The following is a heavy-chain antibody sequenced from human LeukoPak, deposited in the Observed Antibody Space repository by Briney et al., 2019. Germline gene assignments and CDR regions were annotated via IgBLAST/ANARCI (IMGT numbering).Heavy chain of an antibody. V-gene: IGHV4-59*01. J-gene: IGHJ4*02. Sequence: SETLSLTCTVSGGSISSYYWSWIRQPPGKGLEWIGYIYYSGSTNYNPSLKSRVTISVDTSKNQFSLKLSSVTAADTAVYYCASIAVDGTYYFDYWGQGTLVTVSS. CDR3: ASIAVDGTYYFDY. CDR1: GGSISSYY. CDR2: IYYSGST. D-gene: IGHD6-19*01.